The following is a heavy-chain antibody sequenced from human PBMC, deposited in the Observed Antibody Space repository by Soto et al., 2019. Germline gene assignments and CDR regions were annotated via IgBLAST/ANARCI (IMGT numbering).Heavy chain of an antibody. V-gene: IGHV6-1*01. Sequence: RSQTLSLTCAISGDSVSSNSAAWNWIRQSPSRGLEWLGRTYYRSKWYNDYAVSVKSRITINPDTSKNQFSLQLNSVTPEDTAVYYCARDKNVVPAAPDYGMDVWGQGTTVTVSS. CDR3: ARDKNVVPAAPDYGMDV. D-gene: IGHD2-2*01. CDR1: GDSVSSNSAA. CDR2: TYYRSKWYN. J-gene: IGHJ6*02.